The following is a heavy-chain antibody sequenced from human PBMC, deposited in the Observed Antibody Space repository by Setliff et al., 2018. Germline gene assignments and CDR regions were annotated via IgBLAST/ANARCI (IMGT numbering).Heavy chain of an antibody. CDR3: ARGGTFRYFDY. V-gene: IGHV4-59*01. D-gene: IGHD5-12*01. J-gene: IGHJ4*02. CDR2: VYYTGLA. Sequence: SETLSLTCNVSGDSIGTYYWSWIRLPPGKGLEYIGYVYYTGLANYSPSLKSRVTISIDTSKNQFSLRLTSVAAADTAVYYCARGGTFRYFDYWGRGTPVTVSS. CDR1: GDSIGTYY.